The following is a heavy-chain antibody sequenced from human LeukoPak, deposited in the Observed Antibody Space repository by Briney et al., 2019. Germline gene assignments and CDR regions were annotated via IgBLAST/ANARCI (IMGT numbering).Heavy chain of an antibody. CDR2: IYSGGSI. J-gene: IGHJ4*02. V-gene: IGHV3-53*01. Sequence: GGSLRLSCAASGFTVSSNYMSWVRQAPGKGLEWVSVIYSGGSIYYADSVKGRFTISRDNSKSTLYLQMNSLRAEDTAVYYCARVLYSYGSFDYWGQGTLVTVSS. D-gene: IGHD5-18*01. CDR1: GFTVSSNY. CDR3: ARVLYSYGSFDY.